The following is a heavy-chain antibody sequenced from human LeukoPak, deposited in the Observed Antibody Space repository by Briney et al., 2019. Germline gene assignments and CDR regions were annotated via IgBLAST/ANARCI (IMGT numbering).Heavy chain of an antibody. J-gene: IGHJ5*02. Sequence: SVTVSCKASGDTFNNYFLAWVRQAPGQGLEWMGGILPISGTADYAQKFQGRVSITADMSTSTGYMELSSLRSEDTAVYYCARGGYYGSGTYLFDPWGQGTLVTVTS. CDR1: GDTFNNYF. CDR3: ARGGYYGSGTYLFDP. D-gene: IGHD3-10*01. CDR2: ILPISGTA. V-gene: IGHV1-69*06.